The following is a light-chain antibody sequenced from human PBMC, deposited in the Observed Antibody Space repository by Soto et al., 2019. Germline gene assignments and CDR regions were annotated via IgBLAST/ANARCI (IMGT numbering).Light chain of an antibody. CDR1: QSITSW. CDR2: AAS. CDR3: LQDYDYPYT. J-gene: IGKJ2*01. Sequence: DIQMTQSPSALPASVGDTVTITCRASQSITSWLAWYKQKPGKAPKLLIYAASSLQSGVPSRFSGSGSGTDFTLIISSLQPEDFATYYCLQDYDYPYTFGQGTKVDI. V-gene: IGKV1-5*01.